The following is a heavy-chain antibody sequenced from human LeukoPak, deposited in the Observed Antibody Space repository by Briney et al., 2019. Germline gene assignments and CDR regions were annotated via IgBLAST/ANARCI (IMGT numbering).Heavy chain of an antibody. Sequence: GESLKISCKASGYTFTSYGISWVRQAPGQGLEWMGWISAYNGNTNYAQKLQGRVTMTTDTSTSTAYMELRSLRSDDTAVYYCARVTAYAGGWYREWSYFDYWGQGTLVTVSS. V-gene: IGHV1-18*01. CDR1: GYTFTSYG. J-gene: IGHJ4*02. CDR2: ISAYNGNT. CDR3: ARVTAYAGGWYREWSYFDY. D-gene: IGHD6-19*01.